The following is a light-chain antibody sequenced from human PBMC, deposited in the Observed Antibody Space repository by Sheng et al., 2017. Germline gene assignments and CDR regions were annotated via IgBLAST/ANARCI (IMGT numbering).Light chain of an antibody. CDR3: QQYNSYYS. V-gene: IGKV1-5*03. CDR1: QSVGQS. J-gene: IGKJ2*03. Sequence: DIQMTQSPSTLSASVGDRVTITCRASQSVGQSLAWYQQKPGKAPNLFIYKASNLQSGVPSRFSGGGSGTEFTLTISSLQPDDFATYYCQQYNSYYSFGPGTKLEI. CDR2: KAS.